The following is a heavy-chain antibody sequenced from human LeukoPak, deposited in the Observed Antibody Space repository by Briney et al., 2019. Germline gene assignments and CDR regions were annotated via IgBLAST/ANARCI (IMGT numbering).Heavy chain of an antibody. J-gene: IGHJ4*02. D-gene: IGHD4-17*01. CDR2: IYHSGST. V-gene: IGHV4-38-2*02. Sequence: PSETLSLTCTVSGHSISSGYYWGWIRQPPGKGLEWIRGIYHSGSTYYNPSLKSRVTISVDTSKNQFSLKLSSVTAADTAVYYCARRYGDYVGNYSDYWGQGTLVTVSS. CDR3: ARRYGDYVGNYSDY. CDR1: GHSISSGYY.